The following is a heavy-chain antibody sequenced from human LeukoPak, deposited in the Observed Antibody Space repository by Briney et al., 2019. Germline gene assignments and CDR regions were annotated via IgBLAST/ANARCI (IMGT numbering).Heavy chain of an antibody. V-gene: IGHV4-59*11. CDR1: GDSITSHY. CDR3: ARESSTSQTNLFDS. J-gene: IGHJ4*02. D-gene: IGHD6-6*01. CDR2: LHYRGNT. Sequence: SETLSLTCTVSGDSITSHYWSWIRQPPGKGLEWIGYLHYRGNTNHNSSLKSRMTISLDTSRNQFSLRLSSVTAADAAIYFCARESSTSQTNLFDSWGQGTLVTVSS.